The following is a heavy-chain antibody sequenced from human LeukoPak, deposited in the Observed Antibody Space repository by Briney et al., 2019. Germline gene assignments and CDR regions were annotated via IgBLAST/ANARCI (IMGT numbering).Heavy chain of an antibody. CDR3: ARPPPSGSYPFDY. Sequence: AGGSLRLSCAASGFTFSSYGMHWIRQPPGKGLEWIGEINHSGSTNYNPSLKSRVTISVDTSKNQFSLKLSSVTAADTAVYYCARPPPSGSYPFDYWGQGTLVTVSS. D-gene: IGHD1-26*01. CDR1: GFTFSSYG. J-gene: IGHJ4*02. V-gene: IGHV4-34*01. CDR2: INHSGST.